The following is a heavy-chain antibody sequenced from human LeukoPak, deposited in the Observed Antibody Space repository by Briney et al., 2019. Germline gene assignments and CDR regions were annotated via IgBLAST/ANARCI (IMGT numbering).Heavy chain of an antibody. CDR2: INHSGST. D-gene: IGHD3-10*01. V-gene: IGHV4-39*07. Sequence: HPSETLSLTCTVSGGSISSSSYYWGWIRQPPGKGLEWIGEINHSGSTNYNPSLKSRVTISVDTSKNQFSLKLSSVTAADTAVYYCARRGVLLWFGEFRKHLFGPNYFDYWGQGTLVTVSS. CDR3: ARRGVLLWFGEFRKHLFGPNYFDY. CDR1: GGSISSSSYY. J-gene: IGHJ4*02.